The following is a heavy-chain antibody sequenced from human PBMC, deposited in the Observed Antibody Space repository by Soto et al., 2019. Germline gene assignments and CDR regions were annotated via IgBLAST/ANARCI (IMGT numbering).Heavy chain of an antibody. Sequence: QVQLVQSGAEEKKPGASVKVSCKASGYTFTGYAKLWVRQAPGQRLEWMGWINAGNGNTKYSQKFQGRVIITRDTSASTAYMELSSLRSEDTAVYYCARAVAVAADFDYWGQGTLVTVSS. J-gene: IGHJ4*02. CDR1: GYTFTGYA. CDR3: ARAVAVAADFDY. D-gene: IGHD6-19*01. V-gene: IGHV1-3*05. CDR2: INAGNGNT.